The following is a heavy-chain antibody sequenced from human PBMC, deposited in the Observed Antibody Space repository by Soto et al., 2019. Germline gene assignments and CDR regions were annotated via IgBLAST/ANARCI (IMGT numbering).Heavy chain of an antibody. CDR3: ARRAIYCSGGSCHNYYYYGMDV. CDR1: GYSFTSYW. V-gene: IGHV5-10-1*01. D-gene: IGHD2-15*01. CDR2: IDPSDSYT. J-gene: IGHJ6*02. Sequence: GESLKISCKGSGYSFTSYWISWVRQMPGKGLEWMGRIDPSDSYTNYSPSFQGHVTISADKSISTAYLQWSSLKASDTAMYYCARRAIYCSGGSCHNYYYYGMDVWGQGTTVTVSS.